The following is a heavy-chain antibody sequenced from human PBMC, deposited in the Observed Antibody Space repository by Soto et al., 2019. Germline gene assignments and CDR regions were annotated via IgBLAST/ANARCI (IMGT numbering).Heavy chain of an antibody. J-gene: IGHJ3*02. Sequence: EVQLVESGGGLLKPGGSLRLSCSTFGFTFTKAWMSWVRQAPGKGLEWVGRIKSQNDGGTIDYGAPVKGRFTISRDDSKNTVYLQMNSLKTEDTAVYYCTTDPWGGLDAFDIWGQGTMVTVSS. CDR3: TTDPWGGLDAFDI. CDR1: GFTFTKAW. D-gene: IGHD3-16*01. V-gene: IGHV3-15*01. CDR2: IKSQNDGGTI.